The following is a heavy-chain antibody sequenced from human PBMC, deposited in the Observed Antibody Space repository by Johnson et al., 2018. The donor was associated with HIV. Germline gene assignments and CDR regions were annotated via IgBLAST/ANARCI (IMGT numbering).Heavy chain of an antibody. CDR1: GFTFSSYG. Sequence: QVQLVESGGGVVQPGRSLRLSCAASGFTFSSYGMHWVRQAPGKGLEWVAVIWYDGSNKYYADSVKGRFTISRDNSKNTLYLQMNNLRAEDTALYYCARAPIPAAFDIWGQGTMVTVYS. V-gene: IGHV3-33*01. CDR2: IWYDGSNK. J-gene: IGHJ3*02. CDR3: ARAPIPAAFDI.